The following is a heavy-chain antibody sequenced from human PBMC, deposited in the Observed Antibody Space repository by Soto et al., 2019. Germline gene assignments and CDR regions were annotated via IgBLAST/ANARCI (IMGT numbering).Heavy chain of an antibody. D-gene: IGHD6-13*01. V-gene: IGHV3-23*01. CDR2: IGGSGDST. CDR3: AKTGAAAFHFDS. J-gene: IGHJ4*02. CDR1: GFAFDTFA. Sequence: EVQLLDSGGGLVQPGGSLRLSGEASGFAFDTFAMSWVRQAPEKGLKWVSTIGGSGDSTFYADSVKGRFTVSRDNSKNTLYLQLNSLRPEDTAVYYCAKTGAAAFHFDSWGQGSLVTVSS.